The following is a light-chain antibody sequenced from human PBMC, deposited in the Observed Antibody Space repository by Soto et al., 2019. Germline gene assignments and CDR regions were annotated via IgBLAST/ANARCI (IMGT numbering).Light chain of an antibody. CDR1: QSVSSY. V-gene: IGKV3-11*01. Sequence: EIILTQSPATLTMSPGERATLSCRASQSVSSYLAWYQHKPGQAPRLLIYDASNRATGIPARFSGSGSGTDFTLTISSLDPEDFAVYYCQQRSDWPRLAFGQGTRLEIK. CDR3: QQRSDWPRLA. CDR2: DAS. J-gene: IGKJ5*01.